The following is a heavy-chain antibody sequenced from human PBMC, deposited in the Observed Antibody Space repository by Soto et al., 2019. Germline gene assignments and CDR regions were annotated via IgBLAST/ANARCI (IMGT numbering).Heavy chain of an antibody. V-gene: IGHV3-7*01. CDR1: GFTFSSYS. CDR2: INQDGSEK. J-gene: IGHJ1*01. CDR3: VRGRSASDY. D-gene: IGHD5-12*01. Sequence: EVQLVESGGGLVQPGGSLRLSCAASGFTFSSYSMSWVRQDPGKGLEWVASINQDGSEKDYVDSVRGRFTISRDNAKPSLYLQMTTLRAADTAVYYCVRGRSASDYRGQATRVTVSS.